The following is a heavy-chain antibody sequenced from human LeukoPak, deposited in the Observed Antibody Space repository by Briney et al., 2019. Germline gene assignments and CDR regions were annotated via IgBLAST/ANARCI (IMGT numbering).Heavy chain of an antibody. J-gene: IGHJ4*02. CDR1: GSSFSSYS. D-gene: IGHD4-11*01. CDR3: ARRTAVTSGLFDY. V-gene: IGHV3-23*01. Sequence: GGSLRLSCAASGSSFSSYSMNWVRQAPGKGLEWVSSLSGTGGDPYYAGSVKGRFTISRDNSKDTLYLQMNSLRAEDTAIYYCARRTAVTSGLFDYWGQGTLVTVSS. CDR2: LSGTGGDP.